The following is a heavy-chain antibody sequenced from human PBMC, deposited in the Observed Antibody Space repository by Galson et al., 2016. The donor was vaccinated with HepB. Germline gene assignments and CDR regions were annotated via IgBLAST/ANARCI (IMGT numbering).Heavy chain of an antibody. V-gene: IGHV4-31*03. Sequence: TLSLTCTVSGGYVNSGAYYWSWIRQRPGKGLEYNGYIYFSGTTYYNPFLKSRFTISLDTSRNQFSLKLRSVTAADTAVYYCARDRIARQSNWFDSWGQGTLLTVSS. CDR1: GGYVNSGAYY. D-gene: IGHD6-6*01. CDR3: ARDRIARQSNWFDS. CDR2: IYFSGTT. J-gene: IGHJ5*01.